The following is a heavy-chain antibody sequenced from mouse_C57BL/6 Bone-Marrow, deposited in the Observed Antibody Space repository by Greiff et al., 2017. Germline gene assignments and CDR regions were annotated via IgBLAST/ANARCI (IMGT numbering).Heavy chain of an antibody. J-gene: IGHJ1*03. Sequence: QVQLQQPGAELVKPGASVKLSCKASGYTFTSYWMHWVKQRPGRGLEWIGRIDPNSGGTKYNEKFKSKATLTVDKPSSTAYMQLSSVTSEDSAVYYCAHGNDVYWYFAVWGTGTTVTVSS. CDR3: AHGNDVYWYFAV. V-gene: IGHV1-72*01. CDR2: IDPNSGGT. CDR1: GYTFTSYW. D-gene: IGHD2-2*01.